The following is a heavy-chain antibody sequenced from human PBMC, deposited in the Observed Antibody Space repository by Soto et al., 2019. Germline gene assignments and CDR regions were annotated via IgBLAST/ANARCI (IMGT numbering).Heavy chain of an antibody. CDR1: GYSFTSYW. CDR2: IDPSDSYT. V-gene: IGHV5-10-1*01. CDR3: ARPYNNGSSSNWFDS. D-gene: IGHD1-26*01. Sequence: QKISCKGSGYSFTSYWISWGRQMTGKGLEWMGRIDPSDSYTNYSPSFQGHVTISADKSISTAYLQWSSLKASDTAMYYFARPYNNGSSSNWFDSWGQGTLVTVSS. J-gene: IGHJ5*01.